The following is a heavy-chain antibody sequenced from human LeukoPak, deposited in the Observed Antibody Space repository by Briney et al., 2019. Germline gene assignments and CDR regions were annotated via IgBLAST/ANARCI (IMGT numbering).Heavy chain of an antibody. CDR2: IYYTGIT. D-gene: IGHD6-19*01. J-gene: IGHJ4*02. CDR3: ARHQRVQWPTHGKIDY. Sequence: PSETLSLICTVSGDSISSSSYFWGWIRQPPGKGLEWIGSIYYTGITHYNPSLKSRVTVSVDTSKNQFSLRLSSVTATDTAVYYCARHQRVQWPTHGKIDYWGQGTLVTVSS. CDR1: GDSISSSSYF. V-gene: IGHV4-39*01.